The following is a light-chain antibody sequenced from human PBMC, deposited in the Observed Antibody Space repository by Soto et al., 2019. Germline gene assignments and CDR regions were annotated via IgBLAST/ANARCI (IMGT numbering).Light chain of an antibody. J-gene: IGLJ2*01. CDR2: GNS. CDR1: SSNIGAGYD. Sequence: QSVLTQPPSVSGAPGKRVTISCTGSSSNIGAGYDVHWYQQLPGTAPKLLIYGNSNRPSGVPDRLSGSKSGTSAFLAITGLQAEDEADYYCQAYDSSLSGSVFGGGSKLTVL. CDR3: QAYDSSLSGSV. V-gene: IGLV1-40*01.